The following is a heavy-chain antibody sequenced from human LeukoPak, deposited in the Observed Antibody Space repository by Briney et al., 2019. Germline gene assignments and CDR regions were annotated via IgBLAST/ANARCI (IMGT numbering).Heavy chain of an antibody. V-gene: IGHV3-23*01. CDR2: ISGSGGST. CDR1: GFIFSSYA. D-gene: IGHD3-10*01. J-gene: IGHJ4*02. Sequence: PGGSLRLSCAASGFIFSSYAMSWVRQAPGKGLEWVSAISGSGGSTYYADSVKGRFTISRDNSKNTLYLQMNSLRAEDTAVYYCAKDPFRGLIMALPWVNWGQGALVTVSS. CDR3: AKDPFRGLIMALPWVN.